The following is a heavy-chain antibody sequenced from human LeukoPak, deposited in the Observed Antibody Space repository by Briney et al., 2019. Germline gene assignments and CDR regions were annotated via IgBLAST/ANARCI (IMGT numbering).Heavy chain of an antibody. CDR2: IKTKTGGGTV. V-gene: IGHV3-15*01. CDR3: ANVDN. Sequence: GGSLRLSCVASEFTFSNAWMSGVHQTPGKGLEWIGRIKTKTGGGTVDYAAPVKGRFTISRDDSKHTLYLQMNSLRAEHTAVYYCANVDNWGQGTLITVSS. J-gene: IGHJ4*02. D-gene: IGHD1-1*01. CDR1: EFTFSNAW.